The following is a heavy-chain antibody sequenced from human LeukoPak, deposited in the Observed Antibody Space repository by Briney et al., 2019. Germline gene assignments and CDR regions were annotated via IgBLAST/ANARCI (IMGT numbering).Heavy chain of an antibody. CDR3: ARQNAGYSSGWYEVYFDY. D-gene: IGHD6-19*01. V-gene: IGHV4-31*11. Sequence: PSETLSLTCAVYGGSFSGYYWSWIRQHPGKGLEWIGYIYNSGSTYYNPSLKSRVTISVDTSKNQFSPKLSSVTAADTAVYYCARQNAGYSSGWYEVYFDYWGQGTLVTVSS. J-gene: IGHJ4*02. CDR1: GGSFSGYY. CDR2: IYNSGST.